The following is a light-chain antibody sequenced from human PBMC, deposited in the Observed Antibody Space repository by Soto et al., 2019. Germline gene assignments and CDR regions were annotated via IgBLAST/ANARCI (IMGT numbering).Light chain of an antibody. Sequence: DIQMTQSPSSLPASVGDRVTITCRACQTIDTYLNWYQQKPGNAPKVLIYVASRLHTGVPSRFSGSGSGTDFTLTITSLQPEDFATYFCQQSYTTPWTFGQGTRVEV. CDR3: QQSYTTPWT. CDR1: QTIDTY. V-gene: IGKV1-39*01. CDR2: VAS. J-gene: IGKJ1*01.